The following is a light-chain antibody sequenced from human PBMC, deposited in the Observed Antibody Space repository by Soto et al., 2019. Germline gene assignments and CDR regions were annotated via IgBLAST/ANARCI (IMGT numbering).Light chain of an antibody. J-gene: IGKJ1*01. CDR1: QSVSSSH. CDR2: DTS. V-gene: IGKV3-20*01. Sequence: EVELTHSPGTLSLSPGERATLSCRASQSVSSSHLAWYQQKRGQXPRLLIYDTSTRATGIPDRFSGSGSGTDLTITISRLEPEDFEVYHCQQYGASPWTFGQGTKVDIK. CDR3: QQYGASPWT.